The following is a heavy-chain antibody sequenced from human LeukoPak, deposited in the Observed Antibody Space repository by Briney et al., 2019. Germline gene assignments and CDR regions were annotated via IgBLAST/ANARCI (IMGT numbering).Heavy chain of an antibody. J-gene: IGHJ4*02. CDR3: ARSGITGTTADFDY. Sequence: GGSLRLSCAASGFTFSSYGMHWVRQAPGKGLEWVAVIWYDGSNKYYADSVKGRFTISRDNSKNTLYLQMNSLRAEDTAVYYCARSGITGTTADFDYWGQGTLVTVSS. D-gene: IGHD1-7*01. CDR1: GFTFSSYG. V-gene: IGHV3-33*01. CDR2: IWYDGSNK.